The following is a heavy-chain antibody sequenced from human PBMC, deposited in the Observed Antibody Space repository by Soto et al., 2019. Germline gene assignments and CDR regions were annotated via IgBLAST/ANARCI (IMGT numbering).Heavy chain of an antibody. D-gene: IGHD4-17*01. CDR1: GGSVSSGDYY. CDR3: ARAPSYGANSEEFDY. Sequence: QVQLQESGPRLVKPSQTLSLTCCVSGGSVSSGDYYWSWIRQHPGKGLEWIGYIYYSGSTYYNPSLKSRVTISVDTSKNQFSLKLGSVTASDTAVYYCARAPSYGANSEEFDYWGQGTLVTVSS. CDR2: IYYSGST. J-gene: IGHJ4*02. V-gene: IGHV4-31*03.